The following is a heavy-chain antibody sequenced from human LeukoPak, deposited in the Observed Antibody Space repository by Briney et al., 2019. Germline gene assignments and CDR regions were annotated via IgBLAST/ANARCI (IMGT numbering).Heavy chain of an antibody. CDR1: GFTFSNYG. J-gene: IGHJ5*02. Sequence: GGSLRLSCVASGFTFSNYGMHWVRQAPGKGLEWVAVVSYDRITKYYADPVKGRFSISRDNSKNTLSLEMNSLRPEDTAVYYCAREGLDSGSHFSAWFDPWGRGTLVTVSS. CDR2: VSYDRITK. V-gene: IGHV3-30*03. CDR3: AREGLDSGSHFSAWFDP. D-gene: IGHD3-10*01.